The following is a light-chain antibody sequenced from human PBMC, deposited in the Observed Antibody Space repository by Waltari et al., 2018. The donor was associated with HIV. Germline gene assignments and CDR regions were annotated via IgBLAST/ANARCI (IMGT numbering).Light chain of an antibody. CDR1: LSILSSSDNRNY. CDR2: WAS. J-gene: IGKJ4*01. CDR3: QQYLRSPPT. Sequence: DIVMTQSPDSLPVSLGQRATINCTSSLSILSSSDNRNYLAWYQQKPRQPPRLLISWASTRESGVPDRFSGSGSGTDFALTISRLQAEDVAVYHCQQYLRSPPTFGGGTKVEIK. V-gene: IGKV4-1*01.